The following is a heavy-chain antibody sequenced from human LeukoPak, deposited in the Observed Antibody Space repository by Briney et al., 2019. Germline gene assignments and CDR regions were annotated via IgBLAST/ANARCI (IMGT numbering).Heavy chain of an antibody. D-gene: IGHD2-2*01. CDR1: GYTFTTYY. CDR3: AREIVVVPSAMGFDP. Sequence: ASVKVSFKASGYTFTTYYIHWVRQAPGQGLEWMGVINPSGGSTSFAQKFQARLTMTRDTSTSTVYMELRGLSPEDTAVYYCAREIVVVPSAMGFDPWGQGTLVTVSS. J-gene: IGHJ5*02. CDR2: INPSGGST. V-gene: IGHV1-46*01.